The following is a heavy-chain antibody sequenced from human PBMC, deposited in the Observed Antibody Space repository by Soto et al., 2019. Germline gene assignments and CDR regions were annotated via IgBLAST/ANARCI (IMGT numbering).Heavy chain of an antibody. J-gene: IGHJ4*02. Sequence: ESGGGVVQPGRSLRLSCAASGFTFSSYAMHWVRQAPGKGLEWVAVISYDGSNKYYADSVKGRFTISRDNSKNTLYLQMNSLRAEDTAVYYCARDLAYGDYVDYWGQGTLVTVSS. CDR3: ARDLAYGDYVDY. D-gene: IGHD4-17*01. CDR2: ISYDGSNK. CDR1: GFTFSSYA. V-gene: IGHV3-30-3*01.